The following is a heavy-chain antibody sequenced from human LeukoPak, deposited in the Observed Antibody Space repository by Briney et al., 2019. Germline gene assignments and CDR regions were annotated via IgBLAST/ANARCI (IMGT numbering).Heavy chain of an antibody. CDR3: AKGSSSWV. CDR1: GFTFSSYG. V-gene: IGHV3-30*18. CDR2: ISYDGSNK. Sequence: GGSLRLSCAASGFTFSSYGMHWVRQAPGKGLEWVAVISYDGSNKYYADSVKGRFTISRDNSKSTLYLQMNSLRAEDTAVYYCAKGSSSWVWGQGTLVTVSS. J-gene: IGHJ4*02. D-gene: IGHD6-13*01.